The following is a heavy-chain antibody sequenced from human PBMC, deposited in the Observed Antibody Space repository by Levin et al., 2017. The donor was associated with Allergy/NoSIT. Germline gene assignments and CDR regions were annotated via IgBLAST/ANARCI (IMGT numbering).Heavy chain of an antibody. D-gene: IGHD3-10*01. V-gene: IGHV3-30*18. Sequence: GGSLRLSCAASGFTFSSYGMHWVRQAPGKGLEWVAVISYDGSNKYYADSVKGRFTISRDNSKNTLYLQMNSLRAEDTAVYYCAKEYAYGSGSYYEYYFDYWGQGTLVTVSS. CDR2: ISYDGSNK. CDR3: AKEYAYGSGSYYEYYFDY. J-gene: IGHJ4*02. CDR1: GFTFSSYG.